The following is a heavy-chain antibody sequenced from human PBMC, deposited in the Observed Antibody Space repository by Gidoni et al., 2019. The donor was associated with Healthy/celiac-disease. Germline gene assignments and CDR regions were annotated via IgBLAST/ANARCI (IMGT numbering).Heavy chain of an antibody. V-gene: IGHV3-30*18. CDR1: GFTFSSYG. CDR3: AKFAQSGSYLDY. J-gene: IGHJ4*02. Sequence: QVQLVESGGGVVQPGRSLILSFAASGFTFSSYGMHWVRQAPGKGLEWVAVISYDGSNKYYADSVKGRFTSSRDNSKNTLYLQMNSLRAEDTAVYYCAKFAQSGSYLDYWGQGTLVTVSS. CDR2: ISYDGSNK. D-gene: IGHD1-26*01.